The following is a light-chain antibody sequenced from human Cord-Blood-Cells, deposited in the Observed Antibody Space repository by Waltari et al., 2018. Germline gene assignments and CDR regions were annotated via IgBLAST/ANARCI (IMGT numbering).Light chain of an antibody. CDR2: EVS. CDR3: CSYAGSSSFYV. V-gene: IGLV2-23*02. Sequence: QSALTQPASVSGSPCHSLTISCTGTSSDVGSYILVSLSQQHPGKAPKLMIYEVSKQASGVSNRFSGSNSGNTVSLTISGLQAEDEAYYFCCSYAGSSSFYVFGTGTKVTVL. J-gene: IGLJ1*01. CDR1: SSDVGSYIL.